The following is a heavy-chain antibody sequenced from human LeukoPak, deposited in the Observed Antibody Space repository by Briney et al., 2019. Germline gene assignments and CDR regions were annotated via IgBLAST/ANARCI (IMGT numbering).Heavy chain of an antibody. CDR3: ARGGYYDSSGYYSSPRPIDY. CDR2: INHSGST. V-gene: IGHV4-34*01. CDR1: GGSFSGYY. D-gene: IGHD3-22*01. Sequence: PSETLSLTCAVYGGSFSGYYWSWIRQPPGKGLEWIGEINHSGSTNYNPSLKSRVTISVDTSKNQFSLKLSSVTAADTAVYYCARGGYYDSSGYYSSPRPIDYWGQGTLVTVSS. J-gene: IGHJ4*02.